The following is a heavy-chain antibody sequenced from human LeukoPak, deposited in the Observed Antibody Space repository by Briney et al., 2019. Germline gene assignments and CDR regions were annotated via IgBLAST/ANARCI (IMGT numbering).Heavy chain of an antibody. CDR3: ARDPSMIVVVTHFDY. CDR1: GFTFSSYS. Sequence: GGSLRLSCAASGFTFSSYSMNWVRQAPGKGLEWVSSISSSSSYIYYADSVKGRLTISRDNAKNSLYLQMNSLRAEDTAVYYCARDPSMIVVVTHFDYWGQGTLVTVSS. D-gene: IGHD3-22*01. CDR2: ISSSSSYI. J-gene: IGHJ4*02. V-gene: IGHV3-21*01.